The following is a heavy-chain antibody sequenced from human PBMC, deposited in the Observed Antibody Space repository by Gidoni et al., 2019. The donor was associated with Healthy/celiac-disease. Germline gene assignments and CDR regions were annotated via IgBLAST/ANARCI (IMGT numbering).Heavy chain of an antibody. V-gene: IGHV3-23*01. D-gene: IGHD6-13*01. Sequence: EVQLLESGGGLVQPGGSLRLSCEASGFTFSSYAMSWVRQAPGKGLEWVSAISGSGGSTYYADSVKGRFTISRDNSKNTLYLQMNSLRAEDTAVYYCAKPKEKGNAFDIWGQGTMVTVSS. CDR2: ISGSGGST. CDR3: AKPKEKGNAFDI. CDR1: GFTFSSYA. J-gene: IGHJ3*02.